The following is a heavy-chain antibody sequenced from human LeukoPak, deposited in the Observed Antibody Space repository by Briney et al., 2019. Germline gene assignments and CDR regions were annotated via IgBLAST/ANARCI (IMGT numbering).Heavy chain of an antibody. J-gene: IGHJ4*02. Sequence: SETLSLTCTVYGGSYRAYYWTWIRQPPGKGLELIGEINHGGSTIYHPSLKSRATISVDTSETQFSLRLSSVTAADTAIYYCAKPWLTSYYFDYWGQGTLVTVSS. D-gene: IGHD5-12*01. V-gene: IGHV4-34*01. CDR2: INHGGST. CDR3: AKPWLTSYYFDY. CDR1: GGSYRAYY.